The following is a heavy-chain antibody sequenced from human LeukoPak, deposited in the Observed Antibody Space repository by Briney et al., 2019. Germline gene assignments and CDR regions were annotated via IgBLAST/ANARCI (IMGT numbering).Heavy chain of an antibody. CDR3: AGYGDYPY. D-gene: IGHD4-17*01. CDR1: GFTFSTYD. J-gene: IGHJ4*02. Sequence: PGGSLRLSCAASGFTFSTYDMHWVRQAPGEGLEWVSYFSSSSTIYYVDSVKGRFTISRDNAKNSLYLQMNSLRAEDTAVYYCAGYGDYPYWGQGTLVTVSS. V-gene: IGHV3-48*01. CDR2: FSSSSTI.